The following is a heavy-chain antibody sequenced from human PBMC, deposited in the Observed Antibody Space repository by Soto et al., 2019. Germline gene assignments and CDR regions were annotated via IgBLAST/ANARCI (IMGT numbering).Heavy chain of an antibody. CDR2: ISSSSSTI. Sequence: GGSLRLSCAASGFTFSSYSMNWVRQAPGKGLEWVSYISSSSSTIYYADSVKGRFTISRDNAKNSLYLQMNSLRAEDTAVYYCAREISRGRYCTNGVCYSIREDAFDIWGQGTMVTVSS. D-gene: IGHD2-8*01. J-gene: IGHJ3*02. CDR1: GFTFSSYS. V-gene: IGHV3-48*01. CDR3: AREISRGRYCTNGVCYSIREDAFDI.